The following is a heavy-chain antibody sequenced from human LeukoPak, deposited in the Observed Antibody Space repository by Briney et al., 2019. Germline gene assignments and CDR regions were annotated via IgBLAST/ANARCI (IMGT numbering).Heavy chain of an antibody. V-gene: IGHV3-21*01. Sequence: GGSLRLSCAASGFTFSSYSMNWVRQAPGKGLEWVSSISSSSSYIYYADSVKGRFTISGDNAKNSLYLQMNSLRAEDTAVYYCASRVSNDYWGQGTLVTASS. CDR3: ASRVSNDY. CDR2: ISSSSSYI. D-gene: IGHD5/OR15-5a*01. CDR1: GFTFSSYS. J-gene: IGHJ4*02.